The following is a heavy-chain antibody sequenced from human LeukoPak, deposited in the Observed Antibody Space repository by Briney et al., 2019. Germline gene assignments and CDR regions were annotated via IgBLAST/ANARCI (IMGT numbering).Heavy chain of an antibody. CDR2: IYPGDSDT. CDR3: ARHCLGSYGSEEWSGYYYYGMDV. D-gene: IGHD5-18*01. Sequence: NRGESLQISCKCAGCIFTSHWIGWARQLSGKGLEWMGSIYPGDSDTRYSPSFQGQVTISADKSTSTAYLQWSSLKASATAMYYCARHCLGSYGSEEWSGYYYYGMDVWGQGTTLTVPS. J-gene: IGHJ6*02. V-gene: IGHV5-51*01. CDR1: GCIFTSHW.